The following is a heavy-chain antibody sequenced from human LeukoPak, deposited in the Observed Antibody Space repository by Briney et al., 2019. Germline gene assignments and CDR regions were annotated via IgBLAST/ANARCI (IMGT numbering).Heavy chain of an antibody. CDR1: GGSIRGYY. CDR2: IYASGST. D-gene: IGHD1-20*01. CDR3: ARVGAITGTFDP. V-gene: IGHV4-4*07. Sequence: SETLSLTCSVSGGSIRGYYWSWIRQPAGKGLEWIGRIYASGSTNYNTSLKSRVTMSVDTSENQISLKMTSLTAADTALYYCARVGAITGTFDPWGQGTLVTVSS. J-gene: IGHJ5*02.